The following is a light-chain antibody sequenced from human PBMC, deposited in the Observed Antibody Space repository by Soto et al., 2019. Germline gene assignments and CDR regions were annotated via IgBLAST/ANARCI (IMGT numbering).Light chain of an antibody. CDR3: QQRSNWTIT. CDR2: DAS. Sequence: EIVWTQSPATLSLSPGERATLYCRASQSVSSYLAWYQKKPGQDPRIFIYDASNRATGIPARFSGSVSGTDFNLTFRRLETEDCAVYECQQRSNWTITFRQGTRLEIK. V-gene: IGKV3-11*01. CDR1: QSVSSY. J-gene: IGKJ5*01.